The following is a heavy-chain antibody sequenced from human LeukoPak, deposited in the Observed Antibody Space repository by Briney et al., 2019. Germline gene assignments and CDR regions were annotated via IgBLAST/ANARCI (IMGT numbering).Heavy chain of an antibody. V-gene: IGHV3-9*01. CDR3: AKEGGEVMGRGAAPYYYYYGRDL. D-gene: IGHD3-10*01. CDR1: VFPFDEYA. CDR2: IRWIRDSI. Sequence: SVTLLCAVCVFPFDEYALQWAPQAPASGLVCLAGIRWIRDSIRYGVAVKGRFTISRDNAKNSLYLQMNSLRVEDTALYYCAKEGGEVMGRGAAPYYYYYGRDLWCQGTTVTVSS. J-gene: IGHJ6*02.